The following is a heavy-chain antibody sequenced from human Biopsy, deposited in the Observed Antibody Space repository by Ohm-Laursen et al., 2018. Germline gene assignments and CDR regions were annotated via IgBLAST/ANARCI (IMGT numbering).Heavy chain of an antibody. CDR3: AATSTLYYYYAMDV. CDR2: IVVGSGHT. CDR1: GFTFTSSA. V-gene: IGHV1-58*01. J-gene: IGHJ6*02. Sequence: ASVKVSCKASGFTFTSSAVQWVRQAPGQRLEWIGWIVVGSGHTNYAQKFQERVTITRDMSTSTAYMELTSLRSEDTAVYYCAATSTLYYYYAMDVWDQGTTITVSS.